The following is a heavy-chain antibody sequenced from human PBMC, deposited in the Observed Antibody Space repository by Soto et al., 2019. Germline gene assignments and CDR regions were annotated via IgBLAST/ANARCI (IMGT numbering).Heavy chain of an antibody. Sequence: EVQLVESGGGLVKPGGSLRLSCAASGFTFSSYNMNWVRQAPGKGLEWVSSISSSSSYIYYADSVKGRFTISRDNAKNSLYLQMNSLRAEDTAVYYCARGKYSSSWYYYYYGMDVWGQGTTVTVSS. V-gene: IGHV3-21*01. D-gene: IGHD6-13*01. J-gene: IGHJ6*02. CDR2: ISSSSSYI. CDR3: ARGKYSSSWYYYYYGMDV. CDR1: GFTFSSYN.